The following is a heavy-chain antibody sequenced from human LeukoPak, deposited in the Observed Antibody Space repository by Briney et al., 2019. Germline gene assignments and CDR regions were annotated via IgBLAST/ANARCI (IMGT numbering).Heavy chain of an antibody. CDR1: GGSISSSSYY. V-gene: IGHV4-39*07. J-gene: IGHJ4*02. CDR3: ARDRPYYYDSSGYGNDY. D-gene: IGHD3-22*01. CDR2: IYYSGST. Sequence: SETLSLTCTVSGGSISSSSYYWGWIRQPPGKGLEWIGSIYYSGSTYCNPSLKSRVTISVDTSKNQFSLKLSSVTAADTAVYYCARDRPYYYDSSGYGNDYWGQGTLVTVSS.